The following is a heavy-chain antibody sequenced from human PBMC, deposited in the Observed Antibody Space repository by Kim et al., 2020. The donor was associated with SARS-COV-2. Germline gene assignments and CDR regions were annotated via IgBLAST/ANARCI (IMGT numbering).Heavy chain of an antibody. V-gene: IGHV3-23*01. CDR3: AKARVVATSLDY. D-gene: IGHD5-12*01. Sequence: YADSVKGRFTFSRDNSKNTQYLQMNSLRAEDTAVYYCAKARVVATSLDYWGQGTLFTVSS. J-gene: IGHJ4*02.